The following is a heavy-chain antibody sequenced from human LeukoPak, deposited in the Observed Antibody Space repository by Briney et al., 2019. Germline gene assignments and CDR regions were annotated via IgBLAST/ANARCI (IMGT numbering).Heavy chain of an antibody. CDR1: GYTFTSYG. CDR2: INPTGTSS. Sequence: ASEKVSCKASGYTFTSYGISWVRQAPGQGLEWVGLINPTGTSSWSAQKFQGRVTLTRDMSTSTDYMELSSLRSEDTAVYYCARDNSLQDMAWWFDPWGQGTLVIVSS. CDR3: ARDNSLQDMAWWFDP. J-gene: IGHJ5*02. D-gene: IGHD5-24*01. V-gene: IGHV1-46*01.